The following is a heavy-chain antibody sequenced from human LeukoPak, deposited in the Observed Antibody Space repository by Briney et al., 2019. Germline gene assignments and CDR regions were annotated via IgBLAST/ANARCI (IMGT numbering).Heavy chain of an antibody. J-gene: IGHJ4*02. Sequence: ASVKVSCKASGYTFTSYFIHWGRQAPGQGLEWRGIINPSGGRTSYAQNFQGRVAATRDTSTSTIYMELSSLTSEDTAVYYCAGTAGYSYGRIDYWGQGTLVTVSS. D-gene: IGHD5-18*01. CDR3: AGTAGYSYGRIDY. CDR1: GYTFTSYF. CDR2: INPSGGRT. V-gene: IGHV1-46*01.